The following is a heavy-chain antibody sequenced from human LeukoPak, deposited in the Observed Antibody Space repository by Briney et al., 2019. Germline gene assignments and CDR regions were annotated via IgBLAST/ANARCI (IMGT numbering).Heavy chain of an antibody. CDR1: GGSISSYY. CDR3: ARAPWLYGDYDY. D-gene: IGHD4-17*01. CDR2: IYYSGST. V-gene: IGHV4-59*01. J-gene: IGHJ4*01. Sequence: SETLSLTCTVSGGSISSYYWSWIRQPPGKGLEWIGYIYYSGSTNYNPSLKSRVTISVDTSKNQFSLKLSSVTAADTAVYYCARAPWLYGDYDYWXXXTLVTVSS.